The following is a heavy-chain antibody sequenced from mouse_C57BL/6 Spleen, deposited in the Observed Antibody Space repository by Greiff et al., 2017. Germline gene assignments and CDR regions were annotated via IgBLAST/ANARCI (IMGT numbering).Heavy chain of an antibody. D-gene: IGHD6-5*01. J-gene: IGHJ2*01. CDR3: ARRSYADGCYVCDY. CDR2: IYPGDGDT. Sequence: VQLVESGAELVKPGASVKISCKASGYAFSSYWMNWVKQRPGQGLEWIGQIYPGDGDTNYNGKFKGKATLTADKSSSTAYMQLSSLTSEDAAVYFCARRSYADGCYVCDYWGQGTTLTVSS. CDR1: GYAFSSYW. V-gene: IGHV1-80*01.